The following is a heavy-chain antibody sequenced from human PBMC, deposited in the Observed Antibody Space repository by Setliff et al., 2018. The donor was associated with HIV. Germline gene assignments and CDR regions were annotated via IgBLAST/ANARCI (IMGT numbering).Heavy chain of an antibody. D-gene: IGHD3-3*01. CDR3: ARDYLYYNLYNGSPVYGMDV. CDR1: GYTFTNYY. CDR2: INPSGGST. Sequence: ASVKVSCKASGYTFTNYYIHWVRQAPGQGLEWMGIINPSGGSTTYAQKFQGRVTMTRDTSTSTVYTELSSLRSEDTAVYYCARDYLYYNLYNGSPVYGMDVWGQGTTVTVSS. V-gene: IGHV1-46*01. J-gene: IGHJ6*02.